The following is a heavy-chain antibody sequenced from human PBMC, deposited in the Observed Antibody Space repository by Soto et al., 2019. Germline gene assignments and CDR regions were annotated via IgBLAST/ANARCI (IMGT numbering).Heavy chain of an antibody. CDR1: GFTFSSYG. V-gene: IGHV3-30*18. D-gene: IGHD7-27*01. CDR2: ISYDGSNK. CDR3: AKVLGHGGRAAFDI. J-gene: IGHJ3*02. Sequence: QVQLVESGGGVVQPGRSLRLSCAASGFTFSSYGMHWVRQAPGKGLEWVAVISYDGSNKYYADSVKGRLTISRDNSKNTLYLQMNRLRAEDTAVYYCAKVLGHGGRAAFDIWGQGTRVTVSS.